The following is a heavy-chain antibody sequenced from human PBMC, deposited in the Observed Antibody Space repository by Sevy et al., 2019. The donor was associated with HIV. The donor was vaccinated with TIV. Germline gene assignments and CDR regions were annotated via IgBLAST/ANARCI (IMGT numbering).Heavy chain of an antibody. V-gene: IGHV3-15*05. CDR1: GFTFSNAW. D-gene: IGHD1-20*01. CDR2: IKRKSDGGTS. CDR3: ATGVYITGTIDY. J-gene: IGHJ4*02. Sequence: GGSLRLSCAASGFTFSNAWMTWVRQAPGKGLEWVGRIKRKSDGGTSDYAAPVQGRFTFSRDDSTNTVYLQMNSLRADDTGVYYCATGVYITGTIDYWGQGTLVTVSS.